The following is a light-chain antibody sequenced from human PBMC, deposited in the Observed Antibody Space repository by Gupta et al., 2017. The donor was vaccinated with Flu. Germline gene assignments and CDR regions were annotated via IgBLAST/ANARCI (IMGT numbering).Light chain of an antibody. CDR2: DIS. CDR3: QHRKNWPWT. Sequence: GERATLSCRASQTVSPYLAWYQQKPGQTPRLLIYDISNRAAGIPARFSGSGSGTDFTLTINTLEPEDFAVYYCQHRKNWPWTFGQGTKVEI. J-gene: IGKJ1*01. CDR1: QTVSPY. V-gene: IGKV3-11*01.